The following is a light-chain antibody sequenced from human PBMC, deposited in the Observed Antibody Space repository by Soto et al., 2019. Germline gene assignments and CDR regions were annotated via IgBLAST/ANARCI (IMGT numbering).Light chain of an antibody. Sequence: EIVLTQSPDTLSLSPGERATLSCRASQSVRSNYLAWYQQKPGQAPRFLIYDASSRATGIPDRFSGSGSGTDFTLTISRLEPEDFAVSYCQQYGSTPLTFGGGTKV. V-gene: IGKV3-20*01. CDR3: QQYGSTPLT. CDR2: DAS. J-gene: IGKJ4*01. CDR1: QSVRSNY.